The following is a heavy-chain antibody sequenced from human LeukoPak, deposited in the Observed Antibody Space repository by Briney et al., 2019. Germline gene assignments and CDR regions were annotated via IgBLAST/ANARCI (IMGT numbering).Heavy chain of an antibody. J-gene: IGHJ4*02. CDR2: ISGSGDST. CDR1: GFIFSSYA. CDR3: AKERALIVGAINY. V-gene: IGHV3-23*01. Sequence: GGSLRLSCAASGFIFSSYAMSWVRQAPGKGLEWVSAISGSGDSTYYADSVKGQFTISRDNSKNTLYLQMNSLRVEDTAIYYCAKERALIVGAINYWGQGTLVTVSS. D-gene: IGHD1-26*01.